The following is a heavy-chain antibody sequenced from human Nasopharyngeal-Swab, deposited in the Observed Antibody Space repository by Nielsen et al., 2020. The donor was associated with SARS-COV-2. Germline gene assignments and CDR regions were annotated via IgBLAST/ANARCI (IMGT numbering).Heavy chain of an antibody. V-gene: IGHV3-33*01. CDR2: IWYDGSNK. J-gene: IGHJ6*03. Sequence: GESLKISCAASGFTFSSYGMHWVRQAPGKGLEWVAVIWYDGSNKYYADSVKGRFTISRDNSKNTLYLQMNSLRAEDTAVYYCARDQGYMDVWGKGTTATVSS. CDR3: ARDQGYMDV. CDR1: GFTFSSYG.